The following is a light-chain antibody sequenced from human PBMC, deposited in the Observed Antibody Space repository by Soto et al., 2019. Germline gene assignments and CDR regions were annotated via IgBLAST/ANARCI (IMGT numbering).Light chain of an antibody. J-gene: IGKJ1*01. CDR2: GAS. CDR3: QQYDSSPWT. V-gene: IGKV3-20*01. Sequence: EIVLTQSPGTLSLSPGERATLSCRASQSVSSSFLAWYQQKPGQAPRLLIYGASSRATGIPDRFSGSGSGTDFTLTISTLEPEDFAVYYCQQYDSSPWTFGQGTTVEIK. CDR1: QSVSSSF.